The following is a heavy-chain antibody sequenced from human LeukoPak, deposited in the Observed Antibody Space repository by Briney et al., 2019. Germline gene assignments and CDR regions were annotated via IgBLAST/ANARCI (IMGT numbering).Heavy chain of an antibody. D-gene: IGHD1-14*01. CDR2: IYYIGST. Sequence: SETLSLTCTVSGDSINKNYWSWIRQSPGKGLEWIGYIYYIGSTNYNPSLASRSTISLDTSKSQFSLTLNSVTAADTAIYFCARVNTGKVTLEYWGQGILVTVSS. V-gene: IGHV4-59*01. CDR1: GDSINKNY. CDR3: ARVNTGKVTLEY. J-gene: IGHJ4*02.